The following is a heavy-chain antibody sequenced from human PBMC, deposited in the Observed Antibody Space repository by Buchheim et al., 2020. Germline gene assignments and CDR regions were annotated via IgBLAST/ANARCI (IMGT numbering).Heavy chain of an antibody. V-gene: IGHV4-61*02. D-gene: IGHD3-16*01. CDR1: GGSISSGSYY. J-gene: IGHJ6*02. CDR3: ARENDPRSYYYYGMDV. Sequence: QVQLQESGPGLVKPSQTLSLTCTVSGGSISSGSYYWSWIRQPAGKGLEWIGRIYTSGSTNYNPSLTSRVTISVDTSKNQFSLKLSSVTAADTAVYYCARENDPRSYYYYGMDVWGQGTT. CDR2: IYTSGST.